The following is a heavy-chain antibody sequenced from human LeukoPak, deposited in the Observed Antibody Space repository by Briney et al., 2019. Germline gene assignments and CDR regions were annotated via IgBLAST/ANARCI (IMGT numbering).Heavy chain of an antibody. CDR1: AGSISSYY. V-gene: IGHV4-59*08. J-gene: IGHJ6*03. CDR3: ARARVTTGDYYYYIDV. CDR2: IYYSGST. D-gene: IGHD4-11*01. Sequence: SETLSLNCTVSAGSISSYYWSWIRQPPGKGLEWIGYIYYSGSTNYNPSLKSRVTISVHTSKNQFSLNLSSVTAADTAVYYCARARVTTGDYYYYIDVWGKGTTATVSS.